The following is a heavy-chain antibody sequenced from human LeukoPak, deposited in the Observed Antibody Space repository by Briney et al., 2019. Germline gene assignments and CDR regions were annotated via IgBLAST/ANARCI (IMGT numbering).Heavy chain of an antibody. CDR2: ISAYNGNT. J-gene: IGHJ5*02. CDR1: GYTFTSYG. Sequence: ASVKVSCKASGYTFTSYGISWVRQAPGQGLEWMGWISAYNGNTNYAQKLQGRVTMTTDTSTSTAYIELRSLRSDDTAVYYCARDIVVVPAAYNWFDPWGQGTLVTVSS. D-gene: IGHD2-2*01. CDR3: ARDIVVVPAAYNWFDP. V-gene: IGHV1-18*04.